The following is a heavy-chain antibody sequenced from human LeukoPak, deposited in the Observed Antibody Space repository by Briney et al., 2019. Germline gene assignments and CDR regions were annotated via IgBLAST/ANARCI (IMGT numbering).Heavy chain of an antibody. CDR3: ARGGPYYDSSGPQDAFDI. CDR2: XIPIFGTA. V-gene: IGHV1-69*01. D-gene: IGHD3-22*01. Sequence: GXXIPIFGTANYAQKFQGRVTITADESTSTAYMELSSLRSEDTAVYYCARGGPYYDSSGPQDAFDIWGQGTMVTVSS. J-gene: IGHJ3*02.